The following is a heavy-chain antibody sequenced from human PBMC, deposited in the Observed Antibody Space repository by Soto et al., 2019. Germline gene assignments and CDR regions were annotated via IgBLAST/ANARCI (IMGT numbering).Heavy chain of an antibody. CDR2: IFDSGNA. CDR1: GCSINSYC. CDR3: ARHRRTTVAKFYLDN. D-gene: IGHD4-4*01. J-gene: IGHJ4*02. Sequence: PSETLSLTCTVSGCSINSYCWSWIRQPPGKGLEWIAYIFDSGNANYNPSLKSRVTISVDTSKNQFSLKLTSVTAADTAVYYCARHRRTTVAKFYLDNWGQGALVTVSS. V-gene: IGHV4-59*08.